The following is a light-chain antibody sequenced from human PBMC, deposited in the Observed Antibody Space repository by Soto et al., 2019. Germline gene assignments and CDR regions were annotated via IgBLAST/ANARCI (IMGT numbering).Light chain of an antibody. V-gene: IGKV1-39*01. J-gene: IGKJ4*01. CDR1: QSIRND. Sequence: DIQLTQSPSSLSASIGDRVTITCRAMQSIRNDLDWRQERPGKAPKGLNYASYSVQSKVPSRISGSKARTEFTLKISSLQPEDFAIYYCEQSFSTCLSVGGGTKVDIK. CDR3: EQSFSTCLS. CDR2: ASY.